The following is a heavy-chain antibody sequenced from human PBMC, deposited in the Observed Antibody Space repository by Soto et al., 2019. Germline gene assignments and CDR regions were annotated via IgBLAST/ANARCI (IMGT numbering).Heavy chain of an antibody. Sequence: QITLKESGPPLVNPTQTLTLTCTFSGFSLSTSGVGVGWIRQPPGKALEWLALIYWDDDKRYSPSLKSRLTITKDTSKNQVVLTMTNMDPVDTATYYCARFYDYIWGSYRSPDYWGQGTLVTVSS. V-gene: IGHV2-5*02. CDR2: IYWDDDK. J-gene: IGHJ4*02. D-gene: IGHD3-16*02. CDR1: GFSLSTSGVG. CDR3: ARFYDYIWGSYRSPDY.